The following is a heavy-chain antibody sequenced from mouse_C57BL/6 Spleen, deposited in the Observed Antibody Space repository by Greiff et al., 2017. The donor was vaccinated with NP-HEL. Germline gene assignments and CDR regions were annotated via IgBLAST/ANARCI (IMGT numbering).Heavy chain of an antibody. D-gene: IGHD2-2*01. CDR1: GYSITSGYY. CDR3: ARGDGYDGFAY. Sequence: EVKLMESGPGLVKPSQSLSLTCSVTGYSITSGYYWNWIRQFPGNKLEWMGYISYDGSNNYNPSLKNRISITRDTSKNQFFLKLNSVTTEDTATYYCARGDGYDGFAYWGQGTLVTVSA. J-gene: IGHJ3*01. V-gene: IGHV3-6*01. CDR2: ISYDGSN.